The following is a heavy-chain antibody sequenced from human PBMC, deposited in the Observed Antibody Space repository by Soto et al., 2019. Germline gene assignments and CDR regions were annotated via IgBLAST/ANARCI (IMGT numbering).Heavy chain of an antibody. J-gene: IGHJ5*02. CDR2: IYSSGNT. Sequence: SETLSLTCSVSGGTISGYYWTWIWQPAGKGLEWIGRIYSSGNTKYNPSLQSRVTMSLDTSNNQFSLRLTSVTAADTAVYYCARVQRFSDWFDPWGQGTRVPVYS. D-gene: IGHD3-3*01. CDR1: GGTISGYY. V-gene: IGHV4-4*07. CDR3: ARVQRFSDWFDP.